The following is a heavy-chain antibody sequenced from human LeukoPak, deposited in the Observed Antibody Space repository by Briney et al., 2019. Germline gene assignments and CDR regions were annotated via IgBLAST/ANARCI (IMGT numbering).Heavy chain of an antibody. J-gene: IGHJ5*02. Sequence: EASVKVSCKASGYTFSDSYRHWVRQAPGQGLEWMGSMNPKSGGTKYAQKFQGRVSMTRDTSISTAYMELASLTSDDTAVYYCARAGGRSWFDPWGQGTLVTVSS. V-gene: IGHV1-2*02. D-gene: IGHD1-26*01. CDR2: MNPKSGGT. CDR1: GYTFSDSY. CDR3: ARAGGRSWFDP.